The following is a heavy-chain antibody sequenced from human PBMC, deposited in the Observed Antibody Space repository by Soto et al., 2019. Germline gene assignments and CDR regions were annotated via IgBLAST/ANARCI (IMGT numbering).Heavy chain of an antibody. V-gene: IGHV1-3*01. CDR3: ASLYAYGDYGAPFDY. CDR1: GYTFTSYA. CDR2: INAGNGNT. D-gene: IGHD4-17*01. Sequence: QVQLVQSGAEVKKPGASVKVSCKASGYTFTSYAMHWVRQAPGQRLEWMGWINAGNGNTKYSQKFQGRVTITRDTSASTAYMELSSLRSEDTAVYYCASLYAYGDYGAPFDYWGQGTLVTVSS. J-gene: IGHJ4*02.